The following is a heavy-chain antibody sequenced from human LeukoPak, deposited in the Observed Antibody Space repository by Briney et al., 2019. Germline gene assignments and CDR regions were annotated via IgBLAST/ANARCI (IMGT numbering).Heavy chain of an antibody. D-gene: IGHD3-3*01. CDR2: IYYSGSI. Sequence: SETLSLICTVSGASISSYYWSWIRQPPGKGLEWIGDIYYSGSIKYNPSLKSRVTMSVDTSKNQFSLKLSSVTAADTAVYYCARVTYDFWSGYLKYYYFDYWGQGTLVTVSS. CDR1: GASISSYY. J-gene: IGHJ4*02. CDR3: ARVTYDFWSGYLKYYYFDY. V-gene: IGHV4-59*01.